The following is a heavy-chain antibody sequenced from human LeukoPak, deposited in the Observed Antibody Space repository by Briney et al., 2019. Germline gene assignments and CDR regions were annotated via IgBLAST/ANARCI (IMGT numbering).Heavy chain of an antibody. CDR3: ARDARVWEQQLAVAY. V-gene: IGHV1-2*06. D-gene: IGHD6-13*01. J-gene: IGHJ4*02. CDR1: GYTFTGYY. Sequence: GASVKVSCKASGYTFTGYYMHWVRQAPGQGLEWMGRINPNSGGTNYAQKFQGRVTMTRDTSISTAYMELSRLRSDDTAVYYCARDARVWEQQLAVAYWGQVTLVIVSS. CDR2: INPNSGGT.